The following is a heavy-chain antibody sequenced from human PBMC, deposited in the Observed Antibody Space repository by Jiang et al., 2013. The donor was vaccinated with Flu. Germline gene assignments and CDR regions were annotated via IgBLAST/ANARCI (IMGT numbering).Heavy chain of an antibody. CDR3: ARVGDLPNAFDI. CDR2: VNWNGRST. CDR1: GFTFDDYG. Sequence: VQLLESGGGVVRPGGSLRLSCAASGFTFDDYGMAWVRQAPGKGLEWVSGVNWNGRSTAYADSVKGRFTISRDNAKNSLYLQMNSLRAEDTALYHCARVGDLPNAFDIWGQGTMVTVSS. J-gene: IGHJ3*02. V-gene: IGHV3-20*01. D-gene: IGHD3-10*01.